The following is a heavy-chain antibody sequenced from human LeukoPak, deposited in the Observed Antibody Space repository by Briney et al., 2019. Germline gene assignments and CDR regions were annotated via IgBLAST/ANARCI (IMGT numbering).Heavy chain of an antibody. D-gene: IGHD3-16*01. CDR1: GFTFNRYS. V-gene: IGHV3-30*01. CDR2: ISYDGGIT. CDR3: ARDSTYFYDGGSSGPHYFDY. Sequence: PGGSLRLSCAASGFTFNRYSMLWVRQAPGKGPEWLAVISYDGGITYYADSVKDRFTISRDNSKNSLFLQLNSLRGDDTAVYYCARDSTYFYDGGSSGPHYFDYWGQGTLVTVSS. J-gene: IGHJ4*02.